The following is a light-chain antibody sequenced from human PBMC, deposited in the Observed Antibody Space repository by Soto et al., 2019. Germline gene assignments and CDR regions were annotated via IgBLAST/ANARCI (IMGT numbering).Light chain of an antibody. Sequence: ELVLTQSPCTLSLSTGERATLSCRASQSVSSSYLAWYQQKPGQAPRLLIYGASSRATGIPDRFSGSGSGTDFTLTISSLEAEDVAFYWCQQYFDVPFTFGGGTKVDIK. CDR3: QQYFDVPFT. CDR2: GAS. CDR1: QSVSSSY. V-gene: IGKV3-20*01. J-gene: IGKJ4*01.